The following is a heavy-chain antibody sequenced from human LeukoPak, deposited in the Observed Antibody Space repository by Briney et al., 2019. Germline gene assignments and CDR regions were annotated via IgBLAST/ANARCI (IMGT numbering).Heavy chain of an antibody. CDR3: ARTTYYDDTRDYYLDY. Sequence: GGSLRLSCTASGFTFSSYAMSWVRQAPGKGLEWVSGISDSGEITFYADSAKGRFTISRDNSENTLYLQMNSLRAEDTAVYYCARTTYYDDTRDYYLDYWGQGTLVTVSS. CDR1: GFTFSSYA. D-gene: IGHD3-22*01. J-gene: IGHJ4*02. CDR2: ISDSGEIT. V-gene: IGHV3-23*01.